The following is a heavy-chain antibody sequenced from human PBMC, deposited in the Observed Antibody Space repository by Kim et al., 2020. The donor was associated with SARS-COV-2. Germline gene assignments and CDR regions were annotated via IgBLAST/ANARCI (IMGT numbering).Heavy chain of an antibody. CDR2: INHSGST. CDR3: ARGSENGYYYYGMDV. V-gene: IGHV4-34*01. D-gene: IGHD2-8*01. J-gene: IGHJ6*02. CDR1: GGSFSGYY. Sequence: SETLSLTCAVYGGSFSGYYWSWIRQPPGKGLEWIGEINHSGSTNYNPSLKSRVTISVDTSKNQFSLKLSSVTAADTAVYYCARGSENGYYYYGMDVWGQG.